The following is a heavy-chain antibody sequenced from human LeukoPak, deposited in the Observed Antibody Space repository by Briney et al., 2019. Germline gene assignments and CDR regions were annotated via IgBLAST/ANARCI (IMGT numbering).Heavy chain of an antibody. CDR2: IYTSGST. CDR1: GGSISSGSYY. J-gene: IGHJ5*02. V-gene: IGHV4-61*02. D-gene: IGHD3-22*01. Sequence: SETLSLTCTVSGGSISSGSYYWSWIRQPAGKGLEWIGRIYTSGSTNYNPSLKSRVTISVDTSKNQFSLKLSSVTAADTAVYYCARDYYDSSGYYFRRRNWFDPWGQGTLVTVSS. CDR3: ARDYYDSSGYYFRRRNWFDP.